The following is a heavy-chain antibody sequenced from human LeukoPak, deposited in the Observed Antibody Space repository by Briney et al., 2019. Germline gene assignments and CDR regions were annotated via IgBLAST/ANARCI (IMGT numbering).Heavy chain of an antibody. CDR1: GFTFSSYE. CDR3: ASGGIYYGAAFEF. D-gene: IGHD1-26*01. V-gene: IGHV3-20*04. CDR2: INWNGGSI. Sequence: GGSLRLSCAASGFTFSSYEMNWVRQAPGKGLEWVSGINWNGGSIGYADSVKGRFTISRDNAKNSLYLQMNSLRAEDTAFYYCASGGIYYGAAFEFWGQGTLVTVSS. J-gene: IGHJ4*02.